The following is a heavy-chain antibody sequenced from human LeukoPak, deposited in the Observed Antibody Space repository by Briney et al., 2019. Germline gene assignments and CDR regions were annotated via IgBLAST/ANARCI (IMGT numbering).Heavy chain of an antibody. Sequence: GGPLRLSCAASGFTLSIHSMSWVRQAPGKGLEWVANKKQGGTEKYYVDSVKGRFTISRDNAKNSLYLQMNSLRAEDTAVYYCARYQNRAVTGAFDLWGQGTMVIVSS. D-gene: IGHD6-19*01. CDR1: GFTLSIHS. CDR2: KKQGGTEK. CDR3: ARYQNRAVTGAFDL. V-gene: IGHV3-7*01. J-gene: IGHJ3*01.